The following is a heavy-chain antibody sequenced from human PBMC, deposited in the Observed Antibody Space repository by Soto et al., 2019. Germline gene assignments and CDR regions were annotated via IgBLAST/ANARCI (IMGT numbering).Heavy chain of an antibody. CDR1: GYSFTNYY. J-gene: IGHJ5*02. V-gene: IGHV1-46*03. CDR3: TRGVAIVVVTAPFDI. D-gene: IGHD2-21*02. CDR2: INAGGGYT. Sequence: QVQLVQSGTEVKKPGASVKVSCKASGYSFTNYYMHWVRQAPGQVLEWMGTINAGGGYTTYAQRFQGRVTMNRDTSTSTVSMELSSLRYEATARYYCTRGVAIVVVTAPFDIWGQGTLVTVSS.